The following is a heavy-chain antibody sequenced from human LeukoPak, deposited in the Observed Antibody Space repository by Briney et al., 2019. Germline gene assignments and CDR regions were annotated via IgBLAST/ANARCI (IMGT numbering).Heavy chain of an antibody. J-gene: IGHJ4*02. CDR2: TYYSGST. CDR3: ARHVQFLEWLEIDY. Sequence: SETLSLSCTVSGYSITSHYWSWIRQPPGKGLEWIGYTYYSGSTNYNPSLKSRVTISVDTSKNPFSLKLSSVTAADTAVYYCARHVQFLEWLEIDYWGQGTLVTVSS. V-gene: IGHV4-59*08. CDR1: GYSITSHY. D-gene: IGHD3-3*01.